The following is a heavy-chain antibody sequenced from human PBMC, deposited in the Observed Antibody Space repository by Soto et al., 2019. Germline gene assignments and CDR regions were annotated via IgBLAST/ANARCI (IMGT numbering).Heavy chain of an antibody. Sequence: EVQLLESGGGLVQPGGSLRLSCAASGFTFSSYAMSWVRQAPGKGLEWVSAISGSGGSTYYADSVKGRFTISRDNSKNTLYPQMTGLRADDTGVYYCSKQLAATLCYYYYGMDVWGQGTTVTVSS. CDR2: ISGSGGST. CDR3: SKQLAATLCYYYYGMDV. J-gene: IGHJ6*02. D-gene: IGHD2-15*01. V-gene: IGHV3-23*01. CDR1: GFTFSSYA.